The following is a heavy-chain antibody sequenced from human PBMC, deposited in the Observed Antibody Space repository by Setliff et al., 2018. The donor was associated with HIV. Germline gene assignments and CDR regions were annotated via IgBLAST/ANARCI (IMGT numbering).Heavy chain of an antibody. CDR2: IEHDGSNK. V-gene: IGHV3-30*02. CDR1: GFTFSTYG. Sequence: GGSLRLSCAVSGFTFSTYGMHWVRQAPGKGLEWVTFIEHDGSNKYYADSVKGRITISRDNSKNTLYLQMNSLRAEDTAAYYCAKDKNYYDSSSYMYYFDYWGQGTLVTVSS. CDR3: AKDKNYYDSSSYMYYFDY. J-gene: IGHJ4*02. D-gene: IGHD3-22*01.